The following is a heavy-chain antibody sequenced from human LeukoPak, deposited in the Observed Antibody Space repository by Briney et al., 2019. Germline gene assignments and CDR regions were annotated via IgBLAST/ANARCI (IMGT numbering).Heavy chain of an antibody. V-gene: IGHV4-39*01. CDR2: IYYSGST. J-gene: IGHJ4*02. CDR3: AIRSLWSGELSLYDFDY. Sequence: PSETLSLTCTVSGGSISSSGYYWGWIRQPPGKGLEWIGSIYYSGSTYYNPSLKSRVTISVDTSKNQFSLKLSSVTAADTAVYYCAIRSLWSGELSLYDFDYWGQATLVTVFS. D-gene: IGHD3-10*01. CDR1: GGSISSSGYY.